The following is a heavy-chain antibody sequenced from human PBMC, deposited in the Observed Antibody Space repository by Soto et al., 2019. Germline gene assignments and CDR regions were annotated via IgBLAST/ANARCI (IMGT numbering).Heavy chain of an antibody. Sequence: QVQLQESGPGLVKPSQTLSLTCTVSGGSISSGGYYWSWIRQHPGKGLEWIGYIYYSGSTYYNPSLKSRVTILLDPPKNQFSLKLGSVTPADPPVHNCARDQISGGTSGWGQGTLVTVAS. CDR3: ARDQISGGTSG. D-gene: IGHD6-19*01. CDR2: IYYSGST. J-gene: IGHJ4*02. CDR1: GGSISSGGYY. V-gene: IGHV4-31*03.